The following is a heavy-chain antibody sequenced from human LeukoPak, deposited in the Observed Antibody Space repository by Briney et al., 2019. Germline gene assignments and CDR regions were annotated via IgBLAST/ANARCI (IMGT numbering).Heavy chain of an antibody. D-gene: IGHD3-10*01. CDR3: ARGQNYYGSGSSDY. Sequence: ASETLSLTCAVYGGSFSGYYWSWIRQPPGKGLEWIGEINHSGSTNYNPSLKSRVTISVDTSKNQFSLKLSSVTAADTAVYYCARGQNYYGSGSSDYWGQGTLVTVSS. CDR2: INHSGST. CDR1: GGSFSGYY. J-gene: IGHJ4*02. V-gene: IGHV4-34*01.